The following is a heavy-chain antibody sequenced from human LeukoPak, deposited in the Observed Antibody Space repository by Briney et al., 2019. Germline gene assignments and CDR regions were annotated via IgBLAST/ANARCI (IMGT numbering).Heavy chain of an antibody. D-gene: IGHD6-13*01. CDR3: AREPPTDSSTWYEYNSSYMDV. CDR1: GYTFISYD. CDR2: ISAFNGNT. Sequence: ASVKVSCKASGYTFISYDIIWVRQAPGLGLEWMGRISAFNGNTNYAQKVQGRVTMTTDTSTSTAFMELRSLRSDDTAVYYCAREPPTDSSTWYEYNSSYMDVWGKGTTVTVSS. J-gene: IGHJ6*04. V-gene: IGHV1-18*01.